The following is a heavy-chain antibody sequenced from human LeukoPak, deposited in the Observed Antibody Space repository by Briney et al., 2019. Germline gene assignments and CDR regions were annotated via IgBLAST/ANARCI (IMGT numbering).Heavy chain of an antibody. CDR2: VITNFGTG. Sequence: ASVKVSCKSSGCSVSSYAFSWVRLAPAPGLGWVGGVITNFGTGNYAKKFQGRVTVTADDSTRAAYMELRSLGSEDRAVYSCARVPGRITMVRGVITHPFDYWGEGDLVTPSS. CDR1: GCSVSSYA. J-gene: IGHJ4*02. V-gene: IGHV1-69*13. D-gene: IGHD3-10*01. CDR3: ARVPGRITMVRGVITHPFDY.